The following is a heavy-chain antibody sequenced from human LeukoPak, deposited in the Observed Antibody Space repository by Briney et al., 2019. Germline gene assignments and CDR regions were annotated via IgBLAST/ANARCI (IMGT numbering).Heavy chain of an antibody. CDR1: GFTFSNAW. Sequence: GGSLRLSCAASGFTFSNAWMSWVRQAPGKGLEWVGLIDRPAKSYATAYGASVGGRFTISRDDSKNTAYLQMDSLKTEDTALYYCTRDRGTYNWLDPWGQGTLVTVSS. D-gene: IGHD1-26*01. J-gene: IGHJ5*02. CDR3: TRDRGTYNWLDP. V-gene: IGHV3-73*01. CDR2: IDRPAKSYAT.